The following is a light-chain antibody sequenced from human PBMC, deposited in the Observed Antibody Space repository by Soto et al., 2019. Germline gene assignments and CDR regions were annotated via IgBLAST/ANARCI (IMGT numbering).Light chain of an antibody. CDR3: LKHNAYPLN. CDR2: PAS. J-gene: IGKJ4*01. V-gene: IGKV1-17*01. CDR1: QGIRNN. Sequence: DIQITHSPCSLSASVVDRVTITFLASQGIRNNLVWYQQKPGKAPKRLINPASTLQSAVPSRFSGSGSGTEFTLTISSLQPEDFATYYCLKHNAYPLNFGGGTKVDIK.